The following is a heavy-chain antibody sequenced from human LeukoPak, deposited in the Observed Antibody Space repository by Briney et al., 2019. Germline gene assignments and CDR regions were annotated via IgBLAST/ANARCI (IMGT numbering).Heavy chain of an antibody. CDR2: IYYSGST. D-gene: IGHD2-15*01. CDR1: GGSISSYY. J-gene: IGHJ2*01. Sequence: SETLSLTCTVSGGSISSYYWSRIRQPPGKGLEWIGYIYYSGSTNYNPSLKSRVTISVDTSKNQFSLKLSSVTAADTAVYYCASWVGPPSWYFDLWGRGTLVTVSS. V-gene: IGHV4-59*01. CDR3: ASWVGPPSWYFDL.